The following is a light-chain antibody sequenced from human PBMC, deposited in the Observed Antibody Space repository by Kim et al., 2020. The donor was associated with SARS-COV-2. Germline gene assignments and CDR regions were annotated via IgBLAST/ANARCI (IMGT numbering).Light chain of an antibody. CDR3: QAWDSSTAI. J-gene: IGLJ2*01. CDR2: EDY. V-gene: IGLV3-1*01. Sequence: SYELTQPPSVSVSPGQTASITCSGNKLGDKYVSWYHQKSGQSPILVIYEDYKRPSGIPERLSGAKFGNTATLIISGTQAMDEADYYCQAWDSSTAIFGGG. CDR1: KLGDKY.